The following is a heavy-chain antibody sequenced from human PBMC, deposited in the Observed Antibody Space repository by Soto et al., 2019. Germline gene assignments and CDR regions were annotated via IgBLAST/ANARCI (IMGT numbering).Heavy chain of an antibody. CDR1: GFTVSSNY. J-gene: IGHJ6*03. CDR3: ARSAAGCSGGSCYYYYYYMDV. CDR2: IYSGGST. V-gene: IGHV3-53*04. D-gene: IGHD2-15*01. Sequence: GGSLRLSCAASGFTVSSNYMSWVRQAPGKGLEWVSVIYSGGSTYYADSVKGRFTISRHNSKNTLYLQMNSLRAEDTAVYYCARSAAGCSGGSCYYYYYYMDVWGKGTTVTVSS.